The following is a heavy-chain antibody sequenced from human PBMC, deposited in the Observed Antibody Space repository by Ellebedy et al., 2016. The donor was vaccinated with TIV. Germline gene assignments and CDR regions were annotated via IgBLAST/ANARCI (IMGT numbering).Heavy chain of an antibody. J-gene: IGHJ6*02. D-gene: IGHD3-10*01. CDR2: INWNGGGT. CDR3: ARAYYGSGSYFNPEYCGMDV. V-gene: IGHV3-20*04. CDR1: GFNFDDYG. Sequence: GESLKISCAASGFNFDDYGMSWVRQGPGKGLEWVSGINWNGGGTGYADSVKGRFTISRDNAKKSLYLQMNSLRAEDTALYYCARAYYGSGSYFNPEYCGMDVWGQGTTVTVSS.